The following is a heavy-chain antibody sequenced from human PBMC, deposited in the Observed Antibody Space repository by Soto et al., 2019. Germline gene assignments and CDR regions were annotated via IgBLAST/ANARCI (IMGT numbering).Heavy chain of an antibody. CDR3: ARGKMKQLVNYYYGMDV. V-gene: IGHV4-59*01. Sequence: SETLSLTCTVSGGSISSYYWSWIRQPPGKGLEWIGYIYYSGSTNYNPSLKSRVTISVDTSKNQLSLKLSSVTAADTAVYYCARGKMKQLVNYYYGMDVWGQGTTVTVSS. J-gene: IGHJ6*02. D-gene: IGHD6-13*01. CDR2: IYYSGST. CDR1: GGSISSYY.